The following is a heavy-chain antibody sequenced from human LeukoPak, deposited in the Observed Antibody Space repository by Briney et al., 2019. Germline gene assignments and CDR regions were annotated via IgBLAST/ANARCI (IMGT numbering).Heavy chain of an antibody. CDR3: ANQGSSTSERGIDY. J-gene: IGHJ4*02. D-gene: IGHD2-2*01. Sequence: GGSLRLSCAASGFTFSSYAMHWVRQPPGKGLEWVAVISYDGSNKYYADSVKGRFTISRDNSKNTLYLQMNSLRAEDTAVYYCANQGSSTSERGIDYWGQGTLVTVSS. CDR1: GFTFSSYA. V-gene: IGHV3-30*04. CDR2: ISYDGSNK.